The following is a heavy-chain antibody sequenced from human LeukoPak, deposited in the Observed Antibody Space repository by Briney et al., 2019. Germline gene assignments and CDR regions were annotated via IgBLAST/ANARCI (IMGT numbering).Heavy chain of an antibody. Sequence: GGSLRLSCAASGFTFSSYAMSWVRQAPGKGLEWVSAISGSGGSTYYADSVKGRFTISRDNSKNTLYPQMNSLRAEDTAVYYCAKRGTYYYDSSGYYPPGFDYWGQGTLVTVSS. J-gene: IGHJ4*02. CDR1: GFTFSSYA. V-gene: IGHV3-23*01. CDR3: AKRGTYYYDSSGYYPPGFDY. D-gene: IGHD3-22*01. CDR2: ISGSGGST.